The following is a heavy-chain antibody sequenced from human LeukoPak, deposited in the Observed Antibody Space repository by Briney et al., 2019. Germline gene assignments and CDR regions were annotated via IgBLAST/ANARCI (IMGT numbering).Heavy chain of an antibody. D-gene: IGHD3-16*01. Sequence: PRASVKVSCKASGYTFSTYDINWLRQATGQGLEWMGWMNPNSGNTGYAQTFQGRVTFTRGTSIGTAYMELSRLRSDDTAVYYCARITFGGVETDYWGQGTLVTVSS. CDR1: GYTFSTYD. J-gene: IGHJ4*02. CDR3: ARITFGGVETDY. CDR2: MNPNSGNT. V-gene: IGHV1-8*03.